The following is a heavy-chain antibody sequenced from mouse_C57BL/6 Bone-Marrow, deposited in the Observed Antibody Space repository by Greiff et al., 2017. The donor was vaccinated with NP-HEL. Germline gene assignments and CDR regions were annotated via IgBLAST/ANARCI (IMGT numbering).Heavy chain of an antibody. Sequence: VKLVESGPGLVAPSQSLSITCTVSGFSLTSYGVHWVRQPPGKGLEWLVVIWSDGSTTYNSALKSRLSISKDNSKSQVFLKMNSLQTDDTAMYYCARQGTVVATPYYAMDYRGQGTSVTVSS. V-gene: IGHV2-6-1*01. CDR3: ARQGTVVATPYYAMDY. D-gene: IGHD1-1*01. CDR1: GFSLTSYG. J-gene: IGHJ4*01. CDR2: IWSDGST.